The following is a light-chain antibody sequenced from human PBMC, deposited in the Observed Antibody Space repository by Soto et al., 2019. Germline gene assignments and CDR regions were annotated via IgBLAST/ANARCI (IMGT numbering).Light chain of an antibody. CDR2: SAS. CDR3: QQYNNGGT. Sequence: EIVMTQSPDTLSVSPGERATLSCRASQSVANSIAWYQQKPGQAPRLLIYSASTRATGIPARFSGSGSGTGFTLTISSLQSEVFAFFSCQQYNNGGTFGKGTKGKIK. J-gene: IGKJ1*01. CDR1: QSVANS. V-gene: IGKV3-15*01.